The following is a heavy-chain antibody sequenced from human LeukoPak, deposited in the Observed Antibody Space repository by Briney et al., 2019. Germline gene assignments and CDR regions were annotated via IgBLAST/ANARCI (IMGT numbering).Heavy chain of an antibody. Sequence: GGSLRLSCEASGFTFDDYGMGWVRQSPGKGLEWVSGINRNGGSTDYADSVKGRFTISRDNAKNSHFLQMNSLRVEDTALYYCARGFRNGPFDCWGQGTLVTVSS. CDR1: GFTFDDYG. J-gene: IGHJ4*02. V-gene: IGHV3-20*04. D-gene: IGHD2-8*01. CDR2: INRNGGST. CDR3: ARGFRNGPFDC.